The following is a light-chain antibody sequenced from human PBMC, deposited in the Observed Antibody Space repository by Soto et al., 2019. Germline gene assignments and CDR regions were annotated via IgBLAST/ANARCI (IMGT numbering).Light chain of an antibody. CDR2: SNN. J-gene: IGLJ3*02. V-gene: IGLV1-44*01. Sequence: QLVLTQPPSASGTPGQRVTISCSGSSSNIGTYTVNWYQQLPGMAPKLLIHSNNHRPSGVPDRFSGSKSGTSASLAISGLQSEDEANYYCATWDDNLNGMLFGGGTKLTVL. CDR3: ATWDDNLNGML. CDR1: SSNIGTYT.